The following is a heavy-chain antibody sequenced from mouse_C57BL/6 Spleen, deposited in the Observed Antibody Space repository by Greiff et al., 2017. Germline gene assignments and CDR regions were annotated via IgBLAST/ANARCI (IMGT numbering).Heavy chain of an antibody. V-gene: IGHV1-72*01. CDR1: GYTFTSYW. CDR2: IDPNSGGT. Sequence: QVQLQQPGAELVKPGASVKLSCKASGYTFTSYWMHWVKQRPGGGLEWIGRIDPNSGGTKYNEKFKSKATLTVDKPSSTAYMQLSSLTSEDSAVYYCARLYYSNYDYFDYWGQGTTLTVSS. D-gene: IGHD2-5*01. J-gene: IGHJ2*01. CDR3: ARLYYSNYDYFDY.